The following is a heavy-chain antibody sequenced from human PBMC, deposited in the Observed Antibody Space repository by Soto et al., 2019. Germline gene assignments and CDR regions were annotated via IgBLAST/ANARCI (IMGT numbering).Heavy chain of an antibody. Sequence: SETLSLTCAVSGGSISSGGYSWSWIRQPPGKGLEWIGEIDSRERTNYSPSLKSRILISADTSKNQFSLHLNSVTAADTAVYYCARGRRHVGIRRDYHARGFDSWGQGTLVTVSS. CDR3: ARGRRHVGIRRDYHARGFDS. CDR2: IDSRERT. CDR1: GGSISSGGYS. D-gene: IGHD4-17*01. V-gene: IGHV4-30-2*01. J-gene: IGHJ4*02.